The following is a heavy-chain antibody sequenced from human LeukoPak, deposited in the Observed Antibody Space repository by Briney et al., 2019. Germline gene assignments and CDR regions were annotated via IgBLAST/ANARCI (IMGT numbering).Heavy chain of an antibody. CDR2: ITSGGRT. CDR3: ARSIPPDF. CDR1: GFIFTTYA. Sequence: LAGGSLRLSCVPSGFIFTTYAMNWVRQAPGKGLEWVSGITSGGRTYYADSVKGRFTISRDSSKNTLYLQMTSLRADDTALYYCARSIPPDFWGQGTLVTVSS. D-gene: IGHD1-26*01. V-gene: IGHV3-23*01. J-gene: IGHJ4*02.